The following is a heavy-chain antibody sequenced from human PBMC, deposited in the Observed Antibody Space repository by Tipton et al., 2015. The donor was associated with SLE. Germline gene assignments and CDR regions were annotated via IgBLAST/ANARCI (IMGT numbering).Heavy chain of an antibody. Sequence: TWVRQAPGKGLEWVSGINWNGGSTGYADSVKGRFTISRDDAKNSLYLQMNSLRAEDTALYYCARAGGSGYDQVDYWGQGTLVTVSS. CDR2: INWNGGST. J-gene: IGHJ4*02. D-gene: IGHD5-12*01. V-gene: IGHV3-20*03. CDR3: ARAGGSGYDQVDY.